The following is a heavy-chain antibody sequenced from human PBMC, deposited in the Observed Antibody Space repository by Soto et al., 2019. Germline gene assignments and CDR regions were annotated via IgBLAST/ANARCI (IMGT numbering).Heavy chain of an antibody. J-gene: IGHJ4*02. V-gene: IGHV4-34*01. CDR2: INHSGST. D-gene: IGHD3-22*01. Sequence: PSETLSLTCAVYGGSFSDSFWTWIRQPPGKGLEWIGEINHSGSTNYNPSLKSRVTISIDRFRKQFSLKLDSLTAADTAVYYCARGHLDDSSSYYYLSSFSWGQGTLVTVSS. CDR3: ARGHLDDSSSYYYLSSFS. CDR1: GGSFSDSF.